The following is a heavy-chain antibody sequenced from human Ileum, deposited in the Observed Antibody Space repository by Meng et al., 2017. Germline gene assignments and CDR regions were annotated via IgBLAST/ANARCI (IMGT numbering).Heavy chain of an antibody. V-gene: IGHV3-23*01. Sequence: GESLKISCAASGFTFSSYAMSWVRQAPGKGLEWVSTISGSGGNTYYADSVKGRFTVSRDNSKNTLYLQMNSLGAEDMALYYCARSTGTTYPNFDYWGQGTLVTVSS. CDR2: ISGSGGNT. CDR3: ARSTGTTYPNFDY. CDR1: GFTFSSYA. J-gene: IGHJ4*02. D-gene: IGHD4-17*01.